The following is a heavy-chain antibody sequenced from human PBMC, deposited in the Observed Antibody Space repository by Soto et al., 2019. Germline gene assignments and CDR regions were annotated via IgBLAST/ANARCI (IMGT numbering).Heavy chain of an antibody. Sequence: PSETLSLTCTVSGGSISSGGYYWSWIRQHPGKGLEWIGYIYYSGSTYYNPSLKSRVTISVDTSKNQFSLKLSSVTAADTAVYYCARRLRQYYYYGMDVWGQGTTVTVSS. CDR2: IYYSGST. CDR3: ARRLRQYYYYGMDV. V-gene: IGHV4-30-4*08. D-gene: IGHD5-12*01. J-gene: IGHJ6*02. CDR1: GGSISSGGYY.